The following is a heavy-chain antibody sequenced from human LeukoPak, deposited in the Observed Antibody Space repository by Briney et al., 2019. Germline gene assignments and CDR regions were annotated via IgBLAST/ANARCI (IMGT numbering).Heavy chain of an antibody. CDR3: AREKGHYGSGSYGLLDY. V-gene: IGHV3-30-3*01. Sequence: PGGCLRLSCAASGFTFSSYAMHWVRQAPGKGLEWVAVILFHGSNKYYADSVKGLFTISRDNSKNTLYLQMNSLRAEDTAVYYCAREKGHYGSGSYGLLDYWGQGTLVTVSS. D-gene: IGHD3-10*01. CDR2: ILFHGSNK. CDR1: GFTFSSYA. J-gene: IGHJ4*02.